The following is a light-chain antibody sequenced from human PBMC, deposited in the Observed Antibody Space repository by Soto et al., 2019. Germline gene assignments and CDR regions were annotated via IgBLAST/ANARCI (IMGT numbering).Light chain of an antibody. Sequence: EIVMTQSPATLSVSPGERATLSCRASQSVSSNLAWYQQKPRQAPRHLIYCASNRATGIPARFSGSGSVTEFTLPISSLHSQDFTVYYCQQNNNWLAFTFGPGTKVDIK. CDR1: QSVSSN. J-gene: IGKJ3*01. V-gene: IGKV3-15*01. CDR3: QQNNNWLAFT. CDR2: CAS.